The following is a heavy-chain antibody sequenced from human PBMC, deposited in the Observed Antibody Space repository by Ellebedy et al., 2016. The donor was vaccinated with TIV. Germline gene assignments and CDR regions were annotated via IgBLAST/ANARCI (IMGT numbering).Heavy chain of an antibody. V-gene: IGHV4-31*03. J-gene: IGHJ4*02. D-gene: IGHD3-10*01. CDR1: GGSISSGGSY. CDR2: IYYSGST. CDR3: ARVKDGSGSYHDY. Sequence: SETLSLTCTVSGGSISSGGSYWSWIRQHPGKGLEWIGYIYYSGSTYYNPSLKSRVTISVDTSKNQFSLKLSSVTAADTAVYYCARVKDGSGSYHDYWGQGTLVTVSS.